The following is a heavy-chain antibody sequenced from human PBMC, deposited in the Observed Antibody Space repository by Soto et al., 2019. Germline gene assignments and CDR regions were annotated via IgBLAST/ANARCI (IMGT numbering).Heavy chain of an antibody. CDR3: ARRYGLSAFDI. J-gene: IGHJ3*02. V-gene: IGHV4-30-4*01. CDR2: IFDSGTT. Sequence: PSETLSLTCTVSGGSITSDYSCWSWIRQPPGEGLEWIGHIFDSGTTYTNPSLRSQVAISLDTSKNHFSLTLSSVTAADTAVYFCARRYGLSAFDIWGQGTMVTVSS. CDR1: GGSITSDYSC. D-gene: IGHD3-10*01.